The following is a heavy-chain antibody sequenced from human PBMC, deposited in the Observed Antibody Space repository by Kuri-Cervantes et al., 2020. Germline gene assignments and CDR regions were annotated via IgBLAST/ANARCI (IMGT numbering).Heavy chain of an antibody. J-gene: IGHJ6*04. CDR2: INHSGST. V-gene: IGHV4-34*01. Sequence: SQTLSLTCAVYGGSFSDSYWSWIRQPPGKGLEWIGEINHSGSTNYNPSLKSRVTISVDTSKNQFSLKLSSVTAADTAVYYCARSRPRNRSCSSPSCLASGFFDVWGKGTTVTVSS. CDR3: ARSRPRNRSCSSPSCLASGFFDV. D-gene: IGHD2-2*01. CDR1: GGSFSDSY.